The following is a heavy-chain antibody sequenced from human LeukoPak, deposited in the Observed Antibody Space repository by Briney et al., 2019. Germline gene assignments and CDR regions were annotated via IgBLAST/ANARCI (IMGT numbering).Heavy chain of an antibody. D-gene: IGHD1-20*01. CDR1: GYTFTSYG. CDR3: ARSVYNWNDEGDYFDY. V-gene: IGHV1-18*01. J-gene: IGHJ4*02. Sequence: GASVKVSCKASGYTFTSYGISWVRQAPGQGLEWMGWISAYNGNTNYAQKLQGRVTMTTDTSTSTAYMELRSLRSDDTAVYYCARSVYNWNDEGDYFDYWGQGTLVTVSS. CDR2: ISAYNGNT.